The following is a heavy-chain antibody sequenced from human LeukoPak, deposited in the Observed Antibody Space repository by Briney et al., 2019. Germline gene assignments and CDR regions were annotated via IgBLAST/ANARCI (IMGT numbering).Heavy chain of an antibody. J-gene: IGHJ4*02. CDR3: ARGDSSGYYFDY. Sequence: SETLSLTCTVSGGSISSSSYYWGWIRQPPGKGLEWIGSIYYSGSTYYNPSLKSRVTISVDTSKNQFSLKLSSVTAADTAVYYCARGDSSGYYFDYWGQGTLVTVSS. V-gene: IGHV4-39*07. CDR2: IYYSGST. D-gene: IGHD3-22*01. CDR1: GGSISSSSYY.